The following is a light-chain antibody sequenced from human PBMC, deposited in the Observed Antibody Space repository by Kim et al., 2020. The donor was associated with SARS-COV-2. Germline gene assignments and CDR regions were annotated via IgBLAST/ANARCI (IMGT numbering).Light chain of an antibody. CDR1: NLRSYY. J-gene: IGLJ2*01. CDR2: GKN. CDR3: NSRDSSGNHLV. V-gene: IGLV3-19*01. Sequence: ALGQTVRITGQADNLRSYYESWYQQKTGQAPVLFIYGKNNRPAGIPDRFSGSSSGNTASLTITGAQAEDEAYYYCNSRDSSGNHLVFGGGTQLTVL.